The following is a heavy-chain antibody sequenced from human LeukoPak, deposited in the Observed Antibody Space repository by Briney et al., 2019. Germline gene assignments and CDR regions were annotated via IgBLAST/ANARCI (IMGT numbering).Heavy chain of an antibody. V-gene: IGHV3-33*01. CDR3: ARPPDYGSGHNYYMDV. J-gene: IGHJ6*03. D-gene: IGHD3-10*01. CDR2: IWYDGSNK. Sequence: QPGRSLRLSCAASGFTFSSYGMHWVRQAPGKGLEWVAVIWYDGSNKYYVDSVKGRFTISRDNSKNTLYLQMNSLRAEDTAVYYCARPPDYGSGHNYYMDVWGKGTTVTVSS. CDR1: GFTFSSYG.